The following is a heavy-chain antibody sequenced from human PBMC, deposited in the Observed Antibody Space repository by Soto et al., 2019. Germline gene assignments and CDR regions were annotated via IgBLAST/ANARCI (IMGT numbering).Heavy chain of an antibody. CDR1: GGSISSGPYS. V-gene: IGHV4-39*07. Sequence: PSETLSLTCTVSGGSISSGPYSWGWIRQPPGKGLEWIGETYHGGATYYNPSLKSRATISTDESKNQLSLKLTSVTAADTAIYYCAHQTISYTLDVWGQGTTVTVSS. CDR2: TYHGGAT. D-gene: IGHD3-3*01. J-gene: IGHJ6*02. CDR3: AHQTISYTLDV.